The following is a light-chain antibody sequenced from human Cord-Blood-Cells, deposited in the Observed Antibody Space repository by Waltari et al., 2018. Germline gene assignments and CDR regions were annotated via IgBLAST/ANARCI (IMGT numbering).Light chain of an antibody. Sequence: QSALTQPRSVSGSPGPSVTIPCTGTSSDVCGYNYVSWYQQHPGKSPKLMIYDVSKRPSGVPDRFSGSKSGNTASLTISGLQAEDEADYYCCSYAGSYTFVFGGGTKLTVL. CDR2: DVS. CDR1: SSDVCGYNY. V-gene: IGLV2-11*01. CDR3: CSYAGSYTFV. J-gene: IGLJ3*02.